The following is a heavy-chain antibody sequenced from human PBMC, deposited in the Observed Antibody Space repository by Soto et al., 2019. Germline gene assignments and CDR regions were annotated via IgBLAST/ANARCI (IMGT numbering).Heavy chain of an antibody. D-gene: IGHD3-3*01. CDR1: GYTFTGYY. CDR3: ARAYYDVWSGSTSYDYGMDV. Sequence: ASVKVSCKASGYTFTGYYMHWVRQAPGQGLEWMGWINPNSGGTNYAQKFQGWVTMTRDTSISTAYMELSRLRSDDTAVYYCARAYYDVWSGSTSYDYGMDVWGQGTTVTVSS. J-gene: IGHJ6*02. V-gene: IGHV1-2*04. CDR2: INPNSGGT.